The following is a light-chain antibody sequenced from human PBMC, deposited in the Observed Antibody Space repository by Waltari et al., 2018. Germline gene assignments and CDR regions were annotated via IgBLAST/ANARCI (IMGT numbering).Light chain of an antibody. V-gene: IGLV1-36*01. CDR2: YDD. J-gene: IGLJ2*01. Sequence: QSVLTQPPSVSEAPRQRVTIPCSGTRSNIGNNVANWYPQLPGKAPKLLIYYDDLLPSGVSDRFSGSKSGTSASLAISGLQSEDEADYYCSAWDDSLNGPVFGGGTKLTVL. CDR1: RSNIGNNV. CDR3: SAWDDSLNGPV.